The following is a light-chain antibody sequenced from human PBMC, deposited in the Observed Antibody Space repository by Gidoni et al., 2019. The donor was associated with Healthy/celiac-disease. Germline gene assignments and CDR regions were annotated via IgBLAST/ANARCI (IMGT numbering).Light chain of an antibody. Sequence: DIVMTQSPDSLAVSLGERATINCKSSQSVLYSSNNKNYLAWYQKKPGQPPKLLIYWASTRESGVPDRFSGSGSGTDFTLTISSRQAEDVAVYYCQQDYSTPYTFXXXTKLEIK. CDR1: QSVLYSSNNKNY. CDR2: WAS. CDR3: QQDYSTPYT. J-gene: IGKJ2*01. V-gene: IGKV4-1*01.